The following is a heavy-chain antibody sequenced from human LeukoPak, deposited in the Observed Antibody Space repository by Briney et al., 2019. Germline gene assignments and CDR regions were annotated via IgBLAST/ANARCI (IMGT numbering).Heavy chain of an antibody. V-gene: IGHV3-21*01. J-gene: IGHJ4*02. CDR1: GFTFSSYS. D-gene: IGHD5-12*01. CDR3: ARDLGYSGYDYGVDY. CDR2: ISSSSSYI. Sequence: GGSLRLSCAASGFTFSSYSMNWVRQAPGKGLEWVSSISSSSSYIYYADSVKGRFTISRDNAKNSLYLQMNSLRAEDTAVYYCARDLGYSGYDYGVDYWGQGTLVTVSS.